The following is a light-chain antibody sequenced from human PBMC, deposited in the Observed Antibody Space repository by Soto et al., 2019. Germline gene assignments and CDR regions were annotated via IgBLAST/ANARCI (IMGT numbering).Light chain of an antibody. V-gene: IGLV2-14*01. J-gene: IGLJ1*01. CDR1: SSDVGAYNY. Sequence: QSALTQPASVSGSPGQSITISCTGTSSDVGAYNYVSWYQQHPGKAPKLMIYEVSNRPSGVSNRFSGSKFGNTASLTISGLQAEDEADYYCSSYTRSNTLYVFGTGTKLTVL. CDR2: EVS. CDR3: SSYTRSNTLYV.